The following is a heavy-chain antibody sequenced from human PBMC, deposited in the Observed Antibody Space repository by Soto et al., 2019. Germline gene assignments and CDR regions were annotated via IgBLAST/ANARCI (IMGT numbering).Heavy chain of an antibody. CDR1: GGSINSFAYY. CDR2: VYYNENT. D-gene: IGHD3-10*01. J-gene: IGHJ5*02. Sequence: QLQLQESGPGLVRPSEALSLTCTVSGGSINSFAYYWGWIRQPPGKGLEWIGTVYYNENTYYIPSLKSRVPISFDTAKNQFSLDLRSVTAADTAIYFCARRERYYGSPGWFDPWGQGTLVTVSS. V-gene: IGHV4-39*01. CDR3: ARRERYYGSPGWFDP.